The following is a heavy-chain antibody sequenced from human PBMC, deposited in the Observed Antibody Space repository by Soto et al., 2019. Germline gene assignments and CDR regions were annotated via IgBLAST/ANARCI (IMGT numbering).Heavy chain of an antibody. CDR2: IYHSGST. D-gene: IGHD1-26*01. J-gene: IGHJ6*02. Sequence: QVQLQESGPELVKPSGTLSLTCAVSGGSISSSNWWSWVRQPPGKGLGWIGEIYHSGSTNYNPSLKSRVTISVDKSKNQFYLKLSSVTAADTAVYYCARVSGSYYYGMDVWGQGTTVTVSS. CDR3: ARVSGSYYYGMDV. CDR1: GGSISSSNW. V-gene: IGHV4-4*02.